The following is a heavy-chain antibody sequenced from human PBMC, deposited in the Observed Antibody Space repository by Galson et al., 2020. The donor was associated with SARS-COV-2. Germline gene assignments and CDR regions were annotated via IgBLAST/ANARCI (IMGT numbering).Heavy chain of an antibody. J-gene: IGHJ6*02. CDR1: GFTFSSYA. CDR3: AREGFRDGYNSPPLGMDV. CDR2: ISYDGSNK. Sequence: GGSLRLSCAASGFTFSSYAMHWVRQAPGKGLEWVAVISYDGSNKYYADSVKGRFTISRDNSKNTLYLQMNSLRAEDTAVYYCAREGFRDGYNSPPLGMDVWGQGTTVTVSS. D-gene: IGHD5-12*01. V-gene: IGHV3-30-3*01.